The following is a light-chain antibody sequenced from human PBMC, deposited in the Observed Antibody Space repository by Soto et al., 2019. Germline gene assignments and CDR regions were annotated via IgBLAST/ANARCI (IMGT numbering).Light chain of an antibody. CDR1: SSNIGAGYD. V-gene: IGLV1-40*01. CDR3: QSYDNSLTAS. J-gene: IGLJ1*01. Sequence: QSVLTQPPSVSGAPGQRVTISCTGSSSNIGAGYDVHWYQQLPGTAPKLLIYGNSNRPSGVPDRFSGSKSGTSASLAITGLQAEDEADYYCQSYDNSLTASFGTGTKLTVL. CDR2: GNS.